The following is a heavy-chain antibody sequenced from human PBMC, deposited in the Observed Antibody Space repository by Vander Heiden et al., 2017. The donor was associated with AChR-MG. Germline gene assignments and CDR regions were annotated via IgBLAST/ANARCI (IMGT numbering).Heavy chain of an antibody. CDR2: VTPVTGII. CDR3: GRSNPIVGTPD. Sequence: QGQLVQSGPEAKKPGSPVKVSCKVSGGSFGSYSIDWVRQAPGQGLEWMGRVTPVTGIIAYAQKFQGRVSITADRSTATSYMELTFLKSEDAAVFYCGRSNPIVGTPDCGQGTPVTVSS. CDR1: GGSFGSYS. J-gene: IGHJ4*02. V-gene: IGHV1-69*04. D-gene: IGHD1-26*01.